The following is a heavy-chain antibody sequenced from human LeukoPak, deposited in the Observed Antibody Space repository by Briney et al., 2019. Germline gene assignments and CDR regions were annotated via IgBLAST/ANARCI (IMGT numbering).Heavy chain of an antibody. V-gene: IGHV3-21*01. CDR1: GFSFSTYN. Sequence: GGSLRLSCEASGFSFSTYNMNWVRQAPGKGLEWISSITSDSRYRYYADSVKGRFTISRDNTKNSLYLQMNSLTADDTAVHYCVRAYHPGGWFDPWGQGTLVTVSS. CDR3: VRAYHPGGWFDP. CDR2: ITSDSRYR. J-gene: IGHJ5*02. D-gene: IGHD2-21*01.